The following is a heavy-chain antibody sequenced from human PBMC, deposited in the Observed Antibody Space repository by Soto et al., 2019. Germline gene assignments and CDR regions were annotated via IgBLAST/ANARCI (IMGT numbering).Heavy chain of an antibody. J-gene: IGHJ5*02. CDR1: GGSISSSSYY. CDR3: ARHYVGVDYSPTSNWFDP. V-gene: IGHV4-39*01. Sequence: QLQLQESGPGLVKPSETLSLTCTVSGGSISSSSYYWGWIRQPPGKGLEWIGSIYYSGSTYYNPPTEGRVPISVDTSQNQFPLKLSSVTAADTAVYYCARHYVGVDYSPTSNWFDPWGQGTLVTVSS. CDR2: IYYSGST. D-gene: IGHD4-4*01.